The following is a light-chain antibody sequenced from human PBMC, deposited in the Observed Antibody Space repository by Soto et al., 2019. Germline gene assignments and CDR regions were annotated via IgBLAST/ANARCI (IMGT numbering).Light chain of an antibody. V-gene: IGKV1-5*03. CDR1: QSVSSW. CDR3: QQYDNDSWT. J-gene: IGKJ1*01. Sequence: DIQMTQSPSTLSASVGDRVIITCRASQSVSSWLAWYQQKPGKAPNLLIYKASILKSGVPSRFSGSGSGTEFILTISSLQPDDFATYYCQQYDNDSWTFGQGTKVEIK. CDR2: KAS.